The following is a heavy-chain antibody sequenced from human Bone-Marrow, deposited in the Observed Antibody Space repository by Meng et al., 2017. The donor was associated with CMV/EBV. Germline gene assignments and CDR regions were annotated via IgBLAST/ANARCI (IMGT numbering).Heavy chain of an antibody. CDR2: IYHSGST. J-gene: IGHJ5*02. CDR3: ARDEGPYYYDSSGPGGNWFDP. V-gene: IGHV4-59*01. D-gene: IGHD3-22*01. Sequence: SETLSLTCTVSRGSISDYYWTWIRQPPGKGLEWIGYIYHSGSTNYNPSLKSRVTISVDTSKNQFSLKLSSVTAADTAVYYCARDEGPYYYDSSGPGGNWFDPWGQGTLVTVSS. CDR1: RGSISDYY.